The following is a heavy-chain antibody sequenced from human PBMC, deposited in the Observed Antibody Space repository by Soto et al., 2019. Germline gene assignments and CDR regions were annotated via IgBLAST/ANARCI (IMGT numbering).Heavy chain of an antibody. CDR1: GFSLTTTGMS. D-gene: IGHD4-17*01. J-gene: IGHJ6*02. CDR3: ARIHRVTTGLYAMDV. V-gene: IGHV2-70*04. CDR2: IDWDDDK. Sequence: SGRTLVNPTQSLTLSCTFSGFSLTTTGMSVNWIRQPPGKALEWLARIDWDDDKLYSTSLKTRLTISKDTSKNQVVLTMTDMDPADTGTYYCARIHRVTTGLYAMDVWGPVTTVTVSS.